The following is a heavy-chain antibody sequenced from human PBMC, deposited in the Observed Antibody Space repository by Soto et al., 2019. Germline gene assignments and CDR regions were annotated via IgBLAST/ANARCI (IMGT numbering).Heavy chain of an antibody. D-gene: IGHD6-6*01. Sequence: GGSLRLSCAASGFTFSSYDMHWVRQATGKGLEWVSAIGTAGDTYYPGSVKGRFTISRENAKNSLYLQMSSLRAEDTAVYYCARELVNYGMDVWGQGTTVTVSS. V-gene: IGHV3-13*01. CDR1: GFTFSSYD. CDR3: ARELVNYGMDV. CDR2: IGTAGDT. J-gene: IGHJ6*02.